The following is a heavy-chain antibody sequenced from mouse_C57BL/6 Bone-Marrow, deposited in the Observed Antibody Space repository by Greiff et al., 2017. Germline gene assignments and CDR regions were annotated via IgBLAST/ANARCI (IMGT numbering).Heavy chain of an antibody. V-gene: IGHV5-6*01. CDR3: ARHRVVAPMDY. CDR2: ISSGGSYT. Sequence: EVQVVESGGDLVKPGGSLKLSCAASGFTFSSYGMSWVRQTPDKRLEWVATISSGGSYTYYPDSVKGRFTISRDNAKNTLYLQMSSLKSEDTAMYYCARHRVVAPMDYWGQGTSVTVSS. J-gene: IGHJ4*01. CDR1: GFTFSSYG. D-gene: IGHD1-1*01.